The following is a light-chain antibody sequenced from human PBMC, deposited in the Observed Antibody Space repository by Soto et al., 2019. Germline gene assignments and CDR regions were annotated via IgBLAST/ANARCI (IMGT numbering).Light chain of an antibody. CDR2: VNN. J-gene: IGLJ1*01. V-gene: IGLV1-40*01. CDR3: QSFDNRLGNYV. CDR1: TSNIGADYD. Sequence: QSVLTQPPSVSGAPGQRVTISCAGSTSNIGADYDVHWYQQLPGMAPKLLIYVNNNRPSGVPDRFSASKSGTSASLAITGLQGEDEANYSGQSFDNRLGNYVFGPGTKVTVL.